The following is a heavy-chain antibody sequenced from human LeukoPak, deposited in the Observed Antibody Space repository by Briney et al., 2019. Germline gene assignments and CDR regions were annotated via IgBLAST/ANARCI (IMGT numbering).Heavy chain of an antibody. CDR2: INPSGGST. CDR1: GYTFTSYY. D-gene: IGHD5-24*01. CDR3: ARDRGDGYNFGSFDY. Sequence: ASVKVSCKAFGYTFTSYYMHWVRQAPGQGLEWMGIINPSGGSTSYAQKFQGRVTMTRDTSTSTVYMELSSLRSEDTAVYYCARDRGDGYNFGSFDYWGQGTLVTVSS. V-gene: IGHV1-46*01. J-gene: IGHJ4*02.